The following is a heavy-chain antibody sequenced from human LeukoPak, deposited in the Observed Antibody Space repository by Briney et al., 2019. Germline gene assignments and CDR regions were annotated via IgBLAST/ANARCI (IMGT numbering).Heavy chain of an antibody. CDR2: IYYSGST. V-gene: IGHV4-59*01. D-gene: IGHD5-18*01. J-gene: IGHJ4*02. CDR1: GGSISSYY. CDR3: ARGGRYGRGYYFDY. Sequence: PSETPSLTCTGSGGSISSYYWSWIRQPPGKGLEWIGYIYYSGSTNYNPSLKSRVTISVDTSKNQFSLKLSSVTAADTAVYYCARGGRYGRGYYFDYWGQGTLVTVSS.